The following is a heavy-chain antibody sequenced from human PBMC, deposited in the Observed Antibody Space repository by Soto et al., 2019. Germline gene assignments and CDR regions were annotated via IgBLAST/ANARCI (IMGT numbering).Heavy chain of an antibody. CDR3: ARRCCISTTCPVDY. J-gene: IGHJ4*02. D-gene: IGHD2-2*01. CDR1: GYTFTSYG. V-gene: IGHV1-18*01. Sequence: ASVKVSCKASGYTFTSYGISWVRQAPGQGLEWMGWISAYNGNTNYAQKLQGRVTMTTDTSTSTAYMELRSLRSDDTAVYYCARRCCISTTCPVDYWGQGTLVTVSS. CDR2: ISAYNGNT.